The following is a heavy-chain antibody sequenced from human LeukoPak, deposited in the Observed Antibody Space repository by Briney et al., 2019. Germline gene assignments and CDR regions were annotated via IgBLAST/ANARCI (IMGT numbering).Heavy chain of an antibody. V-gene: IGHV3-53*01. CDR1: GFTVSSSY. Sequence: GGSLRLSCAASGFTVSSSYMNWVRHAPGKGREWVSVIYGGGNIYYADSVKGRFTISRDNSKNSLYLQMNSLRAEDTAVYYCARGAGYNYPYYFDYWGQGTLVTVSS. J-gene: IGHJ4*02. CDR3: ARGAGYNYPYYFDY. D-gene: IGHD5-24*01. CDR2: IYGGGNI.